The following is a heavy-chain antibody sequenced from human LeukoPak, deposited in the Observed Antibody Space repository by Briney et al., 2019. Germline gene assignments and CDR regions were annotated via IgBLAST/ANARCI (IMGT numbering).Heavy chain of an antibody. V-gene: IGHV1-2*02. Sequence: ASVKVSCKTSGYSFIDYYIHWVRQAPGQGLEWMGWINSNSADTNYAQNFQGRVTMTRDTSISTAYMELSRLRSDDTALYYCARIGISARGTNFHHWGQGTMVTVSS. CDR3: ARIGISARGTNFHH. J-gene: IGHJ3*01. CDR2: INSNSADT. D-gene: IGHD6-13*01. CDR1: GYSFIDYY.